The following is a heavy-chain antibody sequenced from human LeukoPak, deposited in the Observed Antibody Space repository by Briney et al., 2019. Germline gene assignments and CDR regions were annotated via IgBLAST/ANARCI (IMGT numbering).Heavy chain of an antibody. CDR1: GGSISSSSYY. CDR3: ARGLSYRYGFDLDY. CDR2: IYYTETT. Sequence: PSETLSLTCTVSGGSISSSSYYWGWIRQPPGKGLEWIGTIYYTETTFYNPSLKSRVTILLDISQNQFSLRLSSVTAADTAVYFCARGLSYRYGFDLDYWGQGTLVTVFS. V-gene: IGHV4-39*07. D-gene: IGHD5-18*01. J-gene: IGHJ4*02.